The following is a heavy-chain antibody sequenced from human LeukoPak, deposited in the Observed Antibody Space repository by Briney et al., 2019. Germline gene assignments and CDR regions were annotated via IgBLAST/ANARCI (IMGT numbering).Heavy chain of an antibody. CDR1: GFTLSSYW. CDR3: VRAIGKSEAY. Sequence: GGSLRLSCVASGFTLSSYWMSWVRQAPGKGLEWVANIKQDGSEKYYVDSVKGRFTISRDNAKNSLYLQMNSLRGEDTAVYYCVRAIGKSEAYWGRGTLVTVSS. V-gene: IGHV3-7*01. J-gene: IGHJ4*02. CDR2: IKQDGSEK. D-gene: IGHD4-23*01.